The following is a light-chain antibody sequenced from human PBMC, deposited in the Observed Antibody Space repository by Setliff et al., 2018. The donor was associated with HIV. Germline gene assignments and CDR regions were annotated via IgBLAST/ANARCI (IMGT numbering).Light chain of an antibody. CDR2: DVS. Sequence: QSALARPASVSGSPGQSITISCTGTSSDVGGYNFVSWYQHHPGKAPILMIYDVSTRPSGVSNRFSGSKSDNTASLTISGLQAEDEADYYCSSYTSSSTLNVFGTGTRSPS. CDR3: SSYTSSSTLNV. CDR1: SSDVGGYNF. V-gene: IGLV2-14*03. J-gene: IGLJ1*01.